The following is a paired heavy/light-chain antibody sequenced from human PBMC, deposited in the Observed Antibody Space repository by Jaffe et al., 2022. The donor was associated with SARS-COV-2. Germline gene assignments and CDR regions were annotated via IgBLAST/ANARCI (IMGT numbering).Heavy chain of an antibody. CDR1: GFTFSDYG. CDR2: VSYDGTTK. J-gene: IGHJ1*01. CDR3: AKPHESRASVYFQH. Sequence: QVQLVESGGGVVQPGKSLRLSCAASGFTFSDYGMHWVRQAPGKGLEWVAVVSYDGTTKYYADSVKGRFTISRDNSKNTLYLQMNSLRAEDTAVYYCAKPHESRASVYFQHWGQGTLVTVSS. V-gene: IGHV3-30*18.
Light chain of an antibody. CDR3: QVWDSRSDLWF. CDR2: DNS. Sequence: SYVLTQPPSVSVAPGQTARIPCGGNNIGSRSVHWYQQKPGQAPVLVVSDNSDRPSGIPERFSGSNSGNTATLTISRVEAGDEADYYCQVWDSRSDLWFFGGGTKLTVL. CDR1: NIGSRS. V-gene: IGLV3-21*02. J-gene: IGLJ3*02.